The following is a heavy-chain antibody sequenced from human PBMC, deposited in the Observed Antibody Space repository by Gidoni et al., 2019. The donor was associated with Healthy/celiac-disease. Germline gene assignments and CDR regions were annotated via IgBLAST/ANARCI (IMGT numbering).Heavy chain of an antibody. Sequence: EVQLVESGGGLVKPGGSLRLSCAASGFTFSSYSMNWVRQAPGKGLEWVSSISSSSSYIYYADSVKGRFTISRDNAKNSLYLQMNSLRAEDTAVYYCARTAGLMAGEDYFDYWGQGTLVTVSS. CDR1: GFTFSSYS. V-gene: IGHV3-21*01. D-gene: IGHD6-19*01. J-gene: IGHJ4*02. CDR3: ARTAGLMAGEDYFDY. CDR2: ISSSSSYI.